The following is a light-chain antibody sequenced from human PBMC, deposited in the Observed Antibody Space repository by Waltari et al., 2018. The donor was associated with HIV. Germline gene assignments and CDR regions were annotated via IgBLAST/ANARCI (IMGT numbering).Light chain of an antibody. CDR3: QAWDRSLWV. CDR1: KLGDKY. Sequence: SYELTQPPSLSVSPGQTASITCSGDKLGDKYACWYQQKPGQSPVLVIYQDSTRPSGIPERFSGSNFGNTATLTISGTQAMDEADYYCQAWDRSLWVFGGGTKLTVL. CDR2: QDS. V-gene: IGLV3-1*01. J-gene: IGLJ3*02.